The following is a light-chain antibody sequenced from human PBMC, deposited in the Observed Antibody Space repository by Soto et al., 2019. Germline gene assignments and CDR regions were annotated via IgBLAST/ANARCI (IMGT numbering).Light chain of an antibody. CDR1: SSDVGTHGY. CDR2: DVT. Sequence: QSALTQPPSASGSPGQSVTISCTGTSSDVGTHGYVSWYQQHAGKAPKLVIYDVTKRPSGVPDRFSGSKSGNTASLTVSGLQAEDEADYYCQSYDSSLSGSKVVFGGGTKLTVL. V-gene: IGLV2-8*01. CDR3: QSYDSSLSGSKVV. J-gene: IGLJ2*01.